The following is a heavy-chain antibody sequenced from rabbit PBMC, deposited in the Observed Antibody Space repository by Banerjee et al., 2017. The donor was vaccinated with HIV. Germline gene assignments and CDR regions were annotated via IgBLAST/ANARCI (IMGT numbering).Heavy chain of an antibody. J-gene: IGHJ4*01. V-gene: IGHV1S7*01. D-gene: IGHD4-1*01. CDR2: IYAGEIST. CDR3: ARAYNSDWGGYFNL. Sequence: CWVRQAPGKGLEWIGIIYAGEISTDYASWVNGRFTISSDNAQNTVDLQMNSLTAADTATYFCARAYNSDWGGYFNLWGQGNLVT.